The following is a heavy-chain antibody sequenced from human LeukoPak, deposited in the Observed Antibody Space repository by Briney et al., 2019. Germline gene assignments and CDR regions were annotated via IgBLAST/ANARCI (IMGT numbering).Heavy chain of an antibody. V-gene: IGHV3-21*01. J-gene: IGHJ4*02. CDR3: ARDDSSSRYGSFGDY. CDR1: GFTFSSYS. Sequence: GGSLRLSCAASGFTFSSYSMNWVRQAPGKGLEWVSSISSSSSYIYYADSVKGRFTISRDNAKNSLYLQMNSLRAEDTAVYYCARDDSSSRYGSFGDYWGQGTLVTVSS. CDR2: ISSSSSYI. D-gene: IGHD6-13*01.